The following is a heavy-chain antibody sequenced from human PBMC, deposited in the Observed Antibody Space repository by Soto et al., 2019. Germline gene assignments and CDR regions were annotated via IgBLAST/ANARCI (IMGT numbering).Heavy chain of an antibody. J-gene: IGHJ4*02. D-gene: IGHD5-12*01. CDR1: GGSFSGYS. CDR2: INHSGST. V-gene: IGHV4-34*01. Sequence: SETLSLTCAVYGGSFSGYSWNWIRQPPGKGLEWIGEINHSGSTNYNPSLKSRVTISLDTSKNQFSLRLTSLTAADTAVYFCARAPQIVAMGRPFDYWGQGILVIVSS. CDR3: ARAPQIVAMGRPFDY.